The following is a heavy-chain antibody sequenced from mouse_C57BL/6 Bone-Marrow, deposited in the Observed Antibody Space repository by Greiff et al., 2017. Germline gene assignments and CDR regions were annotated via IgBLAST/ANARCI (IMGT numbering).Heavy chain of an antibody. CDR3: AREGGWLYYFDY. J-gene: IGHJ2*01. CDR1: GYTFTSYW. Sequence: QVQLQQPGAELVKPGASVKLSCKASGYTFTSYWMQWVKQRPGQGLEWIGEIDPSDSYPNYNQKFKGKATLTVATSSSTAYMQLSSLTSEDSAVYYCAREGGWLYYFDYWGQGTTLPGSS. D-gene: IGHD2-2*01. V-gene: IGHV1-50*01. CDR2: IDPSDSYP.